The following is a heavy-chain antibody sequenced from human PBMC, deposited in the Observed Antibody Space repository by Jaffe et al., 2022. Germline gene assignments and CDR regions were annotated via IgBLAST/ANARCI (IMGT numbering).Heavy chain of an antibody. J-gene: IGHJ4*02. CDR2: INHSGST. Sequence: QVQLQQWGAGLLKPSETLSLTCAVYGGSFSGYYWSWIRQPPGKGLEWIGEINHSGSTNYNPSLKSRVTISVDTSKNQFSLKLSSVTAADTAVYYCARALYDFWSGHKYYFDYWGQGTLVTVSS. CDR1: GGSFSGYY. CDR3: ARALYDFWSGHKYYFDY. D-gene: IGHD3-3*01. V-gene: IGHV4-34*01.